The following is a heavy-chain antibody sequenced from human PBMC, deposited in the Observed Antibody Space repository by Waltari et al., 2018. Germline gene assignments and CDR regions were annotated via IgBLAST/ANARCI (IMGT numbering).Heavy chain of an antibody. Sequence: QVQLVQSGAEVKKPGASVKVSGKVSGYTLTELSMHCVRRAPGKGLEWMGGFDPQDGETIYAQKFQGRVTMTEDTSTDTAYMELSSLRSEDTAVYYCATDYGVLWFGDAFDIWGQGTMVTVSS. D-gene: IGHD3-10*01. CDR1: GYTLTELS. CDR2: FDPQDGET. V-gene: IGHV1-24*01. J-gene: IGHJ3*02. CDR3: ATDYGVLWFGDAFDI.